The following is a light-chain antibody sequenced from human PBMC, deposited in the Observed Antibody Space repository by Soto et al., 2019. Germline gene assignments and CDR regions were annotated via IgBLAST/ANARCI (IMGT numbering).Light chain of an antibody. CDR2: NYD. J-gene: IGLJ3*02. V-gene: IGLV1-44*01. CDR3: AAWDDRLEGLV. Sequence: QSVLSQPPSVSGTPGQIVSISCSGSRSNIGSNTVNWYQQIPGTAPKLLLHNYDRRPSGISARFSGSRSGTSASLAISDLQSEDEADYFCAAWDDRLEGLVFGGGTKLTVL. CDR1: RSNIGSNT.